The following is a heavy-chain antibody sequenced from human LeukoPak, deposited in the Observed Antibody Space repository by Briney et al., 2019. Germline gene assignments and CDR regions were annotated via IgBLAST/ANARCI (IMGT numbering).Heavy chain of an antibody. CDR3: AADNIVATANDAFDI. D-gene: IGHD5-12*01. Sequence: ASVKVSCKASGGTFSSYAISWVRQAPGQGLEWMGGIIPIFGTANYAQKFQGRVTITADESTSTAYMELSSLRSEDTAVYYCAADNIVATANDAFDIWGQGTMVTVSS. CDR2: IIPIFGTA. CDR1: GGTFSSYA. V-gene: IGHV1-69*13. J-gene: IGHJ3*02.